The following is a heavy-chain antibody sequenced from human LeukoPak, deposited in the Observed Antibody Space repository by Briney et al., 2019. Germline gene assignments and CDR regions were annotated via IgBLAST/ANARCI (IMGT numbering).Heavy chain of an antibody. V-gene: IGHV3-48*04. J-gene: IGHJ3*02. Sequence: GGSLRLSCAASGFTFSDYSMNWVRQAPGKGLEWVSYISFSVNTKYYGDSVKGRFTISRDNAKNSLYLQMNSLRAEDTAVYYCARWNTIAVAGADAFDIWGQGTMVTVSS. CDR2: ISFSVNTK. D-gene: IGHD6-19*01. CDR3: ARWNTIAVAGADAFDI. CDR1: GFTFSDYS.